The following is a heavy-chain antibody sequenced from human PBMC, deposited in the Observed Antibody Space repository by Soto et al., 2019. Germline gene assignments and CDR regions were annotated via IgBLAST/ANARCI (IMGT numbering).Heavy chain of an antibody. Sequence: QVQLQESGPGLVKPSQTLSLTCTVSGGSISSGGYYWSWIRQHPGKGLEWIGYIYYSGSTYYNPSHQSRGTISLDXCKXQXYLKLSSVTAADTAVYYCARVAVEGYSSSWSDYFDYWGQGTLVTVSS. CDR2: IYYSGST. CDR1: GGSISSGGYY. V-gene: IGHV4-31*03. D-gene: IGHD6-13*01. J-gene: IGHJ4*02. CDR3: ARVAVEGYSSSWSDYFDY.